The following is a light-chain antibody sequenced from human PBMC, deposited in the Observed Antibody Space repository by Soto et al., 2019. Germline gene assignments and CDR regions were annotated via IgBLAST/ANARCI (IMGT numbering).Light chain of an antibody. J-gene: IGKJ1*01. Sequence: EIVLTPSQATLSFSPGERATLSCLASQSVSNYFVWYQQKPGQAPRLLIYDASKRATGIPARFSGSGSGTDFTLTISRLEPEDFAVYYCQMYGRSTGTCGQGTKVDIK. CDR2: DAS. CDR3: QMYGRSTGT. CDR1: QSVSNY. V-gene: IGKV3-11*01.